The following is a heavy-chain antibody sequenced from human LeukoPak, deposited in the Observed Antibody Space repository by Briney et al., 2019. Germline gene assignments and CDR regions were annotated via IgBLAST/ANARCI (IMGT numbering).Heavy chain of an antibody. D-gene: IGHD2-15*01. V-gene: IGHV4-59*01. J-gene: IGHJ4*02. CDR1: GVSISSFY. CDR3: ATHPPRYCTGGSCSDY. Sequence: PSETLSLTCTVSGVSISSFYWSWIRQPPGKGLEWIGYFHYSGSTNYNPSLKSRVTISVDTSKNQIFLKLSSVTAADTAVYYCATHPPRYCTGGSCSDYWGQGTLVTVSS. CDR2: FHYSGST.